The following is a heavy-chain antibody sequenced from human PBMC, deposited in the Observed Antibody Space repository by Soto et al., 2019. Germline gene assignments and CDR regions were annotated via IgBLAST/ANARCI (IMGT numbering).Heavy chain of an antibody. CDR3: ARRDSGSYGFYYYYGMDV. CDR2: IYYSGST. Sequence: SETLSLTCTVSGGSISSYYWSWIRQPPGKGLEWIGYIYYSGSTNYNPSLKSRVTISVDTSKNQFSLKLSSVTAADTAVYYCARRDSGSYGFYYYYGMDVWGQGTTVTVS. D-gene: IGHD1-26*01. V-gene: IGHV4-59*01. J-gene: IGHJ6*02. CDR1: GGSISSYY.